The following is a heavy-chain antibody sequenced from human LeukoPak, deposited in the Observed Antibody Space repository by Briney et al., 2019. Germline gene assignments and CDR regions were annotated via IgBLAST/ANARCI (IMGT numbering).Heavy chain of an antibody. D-gene: IGHD3-22*01. CDR3: ARAPFTYDSSGDSFDI. V-gene: IGHV3-66*01. CDR1: GFTVSSTY. Sequence: GGSVTLCCAAAGFTVSSTYMSCARQAPGKGREWRSVICSGGSTYYADSVKGRFTVSRDNSKNTLYHQMNSLRAEDTAVYYCARAPFTYDSSGDSFDIWGQGTMVTVSS. J-gene: IGHJ3*02. CDR2: ICSGGST.